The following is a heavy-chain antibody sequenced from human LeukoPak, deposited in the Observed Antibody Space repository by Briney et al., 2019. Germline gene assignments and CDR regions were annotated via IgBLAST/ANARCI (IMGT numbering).Heavy chain of an antibody. J-gene: IGHJ4*02. Sequence: PSETLSLTCTVSGGSISSGGYYWSWIRQHPGKGLGWIGYIYYSGSTYYNPSLKSRVTISVDTSKNQFSLKLSSVTAADTAVYYCARVPRHTRPFDYWGQGTLVTVSS. CDR3: ARVPRHTRPFDY. CDR1: GGSISSGGYY. CDR2: IYYSGST. V-gene: IGHV4-31*03.